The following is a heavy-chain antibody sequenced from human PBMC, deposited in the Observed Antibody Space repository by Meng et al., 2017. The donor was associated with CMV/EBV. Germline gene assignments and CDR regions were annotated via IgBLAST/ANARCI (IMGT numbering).Heavy chain of an antibody. D-gene: IGHD3-10*01. J-gene: IGHJ6*02. Sequence: GESLKISCAASGFTFSNAWMSWVRQAPGKGLEWVGRIKSKTDGGTTDYAAPVKGRFTTSRDDSKNTLYLQMNSLKTEDTAVYYCTTGVVYYYYYGMDVWGQGTTVTVSS. CDR1: GFTFSNAW. CDR3: TTGVVYYYYYGMDV. CDR2: IKSKTDGGTT. V-gene: IGHV3-15*01.